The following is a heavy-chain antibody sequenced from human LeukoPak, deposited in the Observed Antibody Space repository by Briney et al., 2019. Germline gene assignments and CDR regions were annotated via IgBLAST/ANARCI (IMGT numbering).Heavy chain of an antibody. CDR3: ARLRYTYGKNFDY. J-gene: IGHJ4*02. Sequence: PGGSLRLSCAASGFTFKAYWMSWVRQAPGTGLEWVANIQQDGSEKNYVDSVKGRFTISRDNARNSLYLEMNSLRAADTAVYYCARLRYTYGKNFDYWRQGTLVTVSS. D-gene: IGHD5-18*01. CDR1: GFTFKAYW. CDR2: IQQDGSEK. V-gene: IGHV3-7*01.